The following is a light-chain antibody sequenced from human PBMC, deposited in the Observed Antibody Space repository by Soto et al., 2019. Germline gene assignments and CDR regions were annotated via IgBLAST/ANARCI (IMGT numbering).Light chain of an antibody. Sequence: DIVMTQSPLSLPVTPGEPASISCRSSQSLLHSNGYNYLDWYVQKPGQSPQVLIYMRSNRASGVPDRFSGSGSGTDFTLMISRVGSQDVGVYSCMQARQTPFTVGARTAVHIK. CDR1: QSLLHSNGYNY. CDR3: MQARQTPFT. V-gene: IGKV2-28*01. J-gene: IGKJ3*01. CDR2: MRS.